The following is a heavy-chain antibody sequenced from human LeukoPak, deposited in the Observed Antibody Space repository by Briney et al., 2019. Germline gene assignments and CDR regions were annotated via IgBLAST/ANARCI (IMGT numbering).Heavy chain of an antibody. CDR1: GGSFSGYY. Sequence: SETLSLTCAVYGGSFSGYYWSWIRQPPGKGLEWIGEINHSGSTNYNPSLKSRVTISVGTSKNQFSLKLSSVTAADTAVYYCASGAPKVEMATKYYFDYWGQGTLVTVSS. CDR2: INHSGST. J-gene: IGHJ4*02. D-gene: IGHD5-24*01. CDR3: ASGAPKVEMATKYYFDY. V-gene: IGHV4-34*01.